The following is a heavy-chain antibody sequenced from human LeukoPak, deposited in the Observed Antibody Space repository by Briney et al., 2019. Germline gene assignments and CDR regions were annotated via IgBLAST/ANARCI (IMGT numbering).Heavy chain of an antibody. CDR1: GFTVSNKY. J-gene: IGHJ4*02. Sequence: GGSLRLSCAASGFTVSNKYMSWVRQAPGKGLVWVSRINDDGSGTSNADSVKGRFTISRDNTKNMLYLQMNSLRAEDTAVYYCARVGKYYTAYVDFDSWGQGTLVTVSS. CDR2: INDDGSGT. V-gene: IGHV3-74*01. CDR3: ARVGKYYTAYVDFDS. D-gene: IGHD1-26*01.